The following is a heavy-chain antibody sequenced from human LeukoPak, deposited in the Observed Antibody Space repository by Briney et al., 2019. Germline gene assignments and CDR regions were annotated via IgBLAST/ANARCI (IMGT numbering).Heavy chain of an antibody. J-gene: IGHJ4*02. CDR3: ARGVRIAVAGYIDY. V-gene: IGHV3-21*01. D-gene: IGHD6-19*01. CDR2: ISSSSSYI. Sequence: PGGSLRLSCAASGFTFSSYSMNWVRQAPGKGLEWVSSISSSSSYIYYADSVKARFTISRDNSKNTLYLQMNSLRAEDTAVYYCARGVRIAVAGYIDYWGQGTLVTVSS. CDR1: GFTFSSYS.